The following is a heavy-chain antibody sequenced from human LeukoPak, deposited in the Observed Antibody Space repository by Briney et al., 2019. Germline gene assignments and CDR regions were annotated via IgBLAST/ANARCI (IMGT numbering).Heavy chain of an antibody. Sequence: ASVKVSCKASGYTFTSYDISWVRQAPGQGLEWMGWISVYNGNTNYAQKFQGRVTMTTDTSTSTAYMELGSLRSEDTAVYYCATGGRGLVGALDYWGQGTLVTVSS. CDR3: ATGGRGLVGALDY. D-gene: IGHD1-26*01. CDR2: ISVYNGNT. CDR1: GYTFTSYD. J-gene: IGHJ4*02. V-gene: IGHV1-18*01.